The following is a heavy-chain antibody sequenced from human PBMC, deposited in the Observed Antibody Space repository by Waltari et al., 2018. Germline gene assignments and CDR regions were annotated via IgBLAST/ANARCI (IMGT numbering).Heavy chain of an antibody. CDR1: GFSFSNYG. V-gene: IGHV3-33*01. Sequence: QVQLVESGGGVVQPGRSLRLSCAASGFSFSNYGMHWVRQFPGKGLEWVAVSLADGSQKYYGDSVKVRFTISIDKSKNTLYLQMNSLTGEDTALYLCARDNRHYDGSGSFPFDFWGQGTLVTVSS. CDR2: SLADGSQK. CDR3: ARDNRHYDGSGSFPFDF. J-gene: IGHJ4*02. D-gene: IGHD3-10*01.